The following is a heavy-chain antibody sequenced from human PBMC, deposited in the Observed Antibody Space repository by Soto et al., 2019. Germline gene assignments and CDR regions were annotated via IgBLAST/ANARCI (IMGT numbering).Heavy chain of an antibody. D-gene: IGHD4-17*01. Sequence: SETLSLTCTVSGGSISSYYWSWIRQPPGKGLEWIGYIYNSGSTRYNPSLQSRVTISVDTSKNQFSLKLSSVTAADTAVYYCARRGTHDYGDYLDYWGQGTLVTVSS. CDR3: ARRGTHDYGDYLDY. V-gene: IGHV4-59*08. CDR2: IYNSGST. CDR1: GGSISSYY. J-gene: IGHJ4*02.